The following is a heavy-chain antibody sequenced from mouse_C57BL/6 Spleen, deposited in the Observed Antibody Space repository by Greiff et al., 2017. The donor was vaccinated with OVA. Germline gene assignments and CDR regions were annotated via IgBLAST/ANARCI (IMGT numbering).Heavy chain of an antibody. V-gene: IGHV3-6*01. CDR2: ISYDGSN. CDR3: ARGSDYDYDEGRLSYWYFDV. D-gene: IGHD2-4*01. J-gene: IGHJ1*03. Sequence: EVQLQESGPGLVKPSQSLSLTCSVTGYSITSGYYWNWIRQFPGNKLEWMGYISYDGSNNYNPSLKNRISITRDTSKNQFFLKLNSVTTEDTATYYCARGSDYDYDEGRLSYWYFDVWGTGTTVTVSS. CDR1: GYSITSGYY.